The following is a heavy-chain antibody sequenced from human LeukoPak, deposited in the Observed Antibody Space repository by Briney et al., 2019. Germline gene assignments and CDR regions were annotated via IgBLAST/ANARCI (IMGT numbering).Heavy chain of an antibody. J-gene: IGHJ4*02. CDR1: AFTFSSYG. CDR3: ANDLGSPENY. D-gene: IGHD1-26*01. V-gene: IGHV3-33*06. CDR2: ILYDGSNK. Sequence: PAMSLRCYSAAYAFTFSSYGMHRVRQAQGQGLVWVAVILYDGSNKYYADSVKGRFTISRDNSKNTLYLQMNSLRAEDTAVYYCANDLGSPENYWGQGTLVTVSS.